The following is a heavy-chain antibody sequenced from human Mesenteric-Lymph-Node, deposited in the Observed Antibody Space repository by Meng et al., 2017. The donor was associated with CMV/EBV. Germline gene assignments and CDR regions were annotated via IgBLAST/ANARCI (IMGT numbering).Heavy chain of an antibody. CDR3: AGGIAAAGSRSFDP. CDR1: GGTFSSYT. CDR2: IIPILGIA. J-gene: IGHJ5*02. D-gene: IGHD6-13*01. V-gene: IGHV1-69*02. Sequence: QVQLAQSGAVVKKPGSSVKGSCKASGGTFSSYTLSWVRQAPGQGLEWMGRIIPILGIANNEQKSQGRVTITAGKSTSTAYMSLSSLRSEEQAGYYCAGGIAAAGSRSFDPWGQGTLVTVSS.